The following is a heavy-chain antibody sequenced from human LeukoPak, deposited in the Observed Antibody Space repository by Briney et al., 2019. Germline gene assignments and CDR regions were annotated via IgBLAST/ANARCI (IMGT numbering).Heavy chain of an antibody. V-gene: IGHV1-69*13. D-gene: IGHD3-3*01. CDR3: ARGRYYDFYNWFDP. CDR1: GGTFSSYA. J-gene: IGHJ5*02. CDR2: IIPIFGTA. Sequence: SVKVSCKASGGTFSSYAISWVRQAPGQGLEWMGGIIPIFGTANYAQKFQGRVTMTADESTSTAYMELSSLRSEDTAVYYCARGRYYDFYNWFDPWGQGTLVTVSS.